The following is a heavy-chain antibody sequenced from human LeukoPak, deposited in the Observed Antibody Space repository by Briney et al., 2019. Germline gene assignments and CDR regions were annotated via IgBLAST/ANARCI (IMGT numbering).Heavy chain of an antibody. V-gene: IGHV3-43*01. D-gene: IGHD2-15*01. CDR1: GLTFADYT. CDR3: ARGPSSIVVVVAATGGGVDY. J-gene: IGHJ4*02. Sequence: GGSLRLSCAASGLTFADYTMHWVRQAPGKGLEWVSLISRNGVATKYADSVRGRFTISRDNAKNSLYLQMNSLRAEDTAVYYCARGPSSIVVVVAATGGGVDYWGQGTLVTVSS. CDR2: ISRNGVAT.